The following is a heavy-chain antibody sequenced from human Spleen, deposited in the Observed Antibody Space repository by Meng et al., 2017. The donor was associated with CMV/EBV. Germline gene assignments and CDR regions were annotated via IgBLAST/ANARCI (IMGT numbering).Heavy chain of an antibody. V-gene: IGHV3-66*02. CDR3: ARGVGLTGGLFDY. D-gene: IGHD7-27*01. J-gene: IGHJ4*02. CDR1: GFTVSNDY. Sequence: WAAAGFTVSNDYMHWVRQAPGKGLEWVSVIYIGGDTYYADSVKGRFTISKDNSRNTVFLQMNSLRSEDTAVYYCARGVGLTGGLFDYWGQGTLVTVSS. CDR2: IYIGGDT.